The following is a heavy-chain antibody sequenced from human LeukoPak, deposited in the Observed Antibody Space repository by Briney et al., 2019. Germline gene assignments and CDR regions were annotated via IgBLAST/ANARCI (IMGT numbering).Heavy chain of an antibody. CDR1: GYTFTGYY. J-gene: IGHJ4*02. V-gene: IGHV1-2*04. CDR2: INPNSGGT. Sequence: GASVKVSCKASGYTFTGYYMHWMRQAPGQGLEWMGWINPNSGGTNYAQKFQGWVTMTRDTSISTAYMELSRLRSDDTAVYYCARSYCSGGSCYEYWGQGTLVTVSP. CDR3: ARSYCSGGSCYEY. D-gene: IGHD2-15*01.